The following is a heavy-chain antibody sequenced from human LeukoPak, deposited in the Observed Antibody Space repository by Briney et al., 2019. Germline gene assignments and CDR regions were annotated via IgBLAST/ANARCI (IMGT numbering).Heavy chain of an antibody. J-gene: IGHJ6*02. Sequence: GGSLRLSCAASGFTFSSYWMSWVRQAPGKGLEWVANIKQDGSEKYYVDSVKGRFTISRDNAKNSLYLKMNSLRAEDTAVYYCAREDIVVVPAAIQYYYYYGMDVWGQGTTVTVSS. V-gene: IGHV3-7*01. CDR2: IKQDGSEK. CDR1: GFTFSSYW. D-gene: IGHD2-2*01. CDR3: AREDIVVVPAAIQYYYYYGMDV.